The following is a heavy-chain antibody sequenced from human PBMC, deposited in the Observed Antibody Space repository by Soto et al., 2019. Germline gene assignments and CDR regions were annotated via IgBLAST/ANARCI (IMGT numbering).Heavy chain of an antibody. CDR2: IWYDGSSK. V-gene: IGHV3-33*01. J-gene: IGHJ6*02. CDR1: GFTFNKYG. CDR3: ARRLCSHNICYGNHYGMGD. D-gene: IGHD2-15*01. Sequence: QVQVVESGGDVVQAGRSLRLSCVGSGFTFNKYGIHWLRQTPDKGLEWVAVIWYDGSSKFYADSVKGRFTISRDNPKNAVYLPMNSLRDDDPAVYYCARRLCSHNICYGNHYGMGDWGQGTTVTGSS.